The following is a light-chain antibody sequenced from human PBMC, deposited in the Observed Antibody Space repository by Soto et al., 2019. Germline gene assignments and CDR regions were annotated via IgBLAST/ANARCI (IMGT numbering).Light chain of an antibody. Sequence: QAVVTQEPSFSVSPGRTVTLTCGLSSGSVSISYYPSWYQQTPGQAPRTLIYSTNTRSSGVPDRFSGSILGNKAALTITGGQADDESDYYCVLYMGSGIWVFGGGTKLTVL. CDR2: STN. CDR3: VLYMGSGIWV. J-gene: IGLJ3*02. CDR1: SGSVSISYY. V-gene: IGLV8-61*01.